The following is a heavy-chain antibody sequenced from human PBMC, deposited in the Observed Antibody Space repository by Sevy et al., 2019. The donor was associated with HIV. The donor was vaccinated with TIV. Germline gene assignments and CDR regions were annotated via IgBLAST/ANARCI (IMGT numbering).Heavy chain of an antibody. V-gene: IGHV3-7*01. Sequence: GGSLRLSCVASGFTFSSSAMSWVRQAPGKGLEWVANIKEDGSDKYYGDSVKGRFSLSRDNAKNSLYLQMDSLRAEDTAVYYCVRDGLASATDFDYWGQGTLVTVSS. CDR1: GFTFSSSA. CDR3: VRDGLASATDFDY. D-gene: IGHD2-15*01. J-gene: IGHJ4*02. CDR2: IKEDGSDK.